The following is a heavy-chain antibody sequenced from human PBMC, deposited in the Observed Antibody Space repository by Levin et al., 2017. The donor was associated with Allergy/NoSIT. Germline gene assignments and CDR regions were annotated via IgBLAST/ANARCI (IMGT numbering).Heavy chain of an antibody. D-gene: IGHD3-10*01. CDR3: ARDRATYYYGSGRKAHTRYYYYGMDV. CDR2: ISYDGSNK. Sequence: LAGGSLRLSCAASGFTFSSYAMHWVRQAPGKGLEWVAVISYDGSNKYYADSVKGRFTISRDNSKNTLYLQMNSLRAEDTAVYYCARDRATYYYGSGRKAHTRYYYYGMDVWGQGTTVTVSS. V-gene: IGHV3-30-3*01. J-gene: IGHJ6*02. CDR1: GFTFSSYA.